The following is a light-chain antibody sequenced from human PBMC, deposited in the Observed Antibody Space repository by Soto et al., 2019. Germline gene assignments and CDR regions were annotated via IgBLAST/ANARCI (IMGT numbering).Light chain of an antibody. V-gene: IGKV1-39*01. CDR2: AAS. CDR3: QQTYTAPRT. Sequence: DIQMTQSPSSLSASVGDRVTITCRASRSINPYLNWYQHKPGKAPRLLISAASSLQSGVPSRFSGSGSGTDFTLTIGSLQLEDFATYYCQQTYTAPRTFGQGTKVEIK. CDR1: RSINPY. J-gene: IGKJ1*01.